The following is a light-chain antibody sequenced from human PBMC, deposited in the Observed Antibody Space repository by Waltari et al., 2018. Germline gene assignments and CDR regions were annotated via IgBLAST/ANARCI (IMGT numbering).Light chain of an antibody. Sequence: EIVLTQSPATLSLFPGETATLSCWASQSVATYLAWYQQKPGQAPRLLIYGASNRATGIPARFSGRGSGTDFTLTISSLESEDFAVYYCQQRSAWPLTFGQGTRLEIK. CDR3: QQRSAWPLT. V-gene: IGKV3-11*01. CDR2: GAS. CDR1: QSVATY. J-gene: IGKJ5*01.